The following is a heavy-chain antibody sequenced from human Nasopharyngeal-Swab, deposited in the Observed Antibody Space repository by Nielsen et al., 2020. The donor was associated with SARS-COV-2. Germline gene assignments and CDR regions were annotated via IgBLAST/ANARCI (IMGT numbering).Heavy chain of an antibody. Sequence: GESLKISCATSGFTFSSYAMHWVRQAPGKGLEWVAVISNDGSDKFYVDSVKGRFSISRDTSKSTVYLQMNSLRPEDTGLYYCARADRGGSFFSQYYYYMDVWGTGTTVTVSS. CDR3: ARADRGGSFFSQYYYYMDV. CDR1: GFTFSSYA. CDR2: ISNDGSDK. V-gene: IGHV3-30*03. J-gene: IGHJ6*03. D-gene: IGHD1-26*01.